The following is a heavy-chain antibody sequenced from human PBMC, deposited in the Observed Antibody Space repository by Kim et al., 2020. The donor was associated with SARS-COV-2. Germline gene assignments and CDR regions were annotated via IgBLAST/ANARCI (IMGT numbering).Heavy chain of an antibody. J-gene: IGHJ4*02. V-gene: IGHV3-7*01. Sequence: GGSLRLSCAASGFTFGTYWMSWVRRAPGKGLEWVANIKQDGSGKYYVDSVKGRFTVSRDNAKNSLYLQMSSLRAEDTAVYYCARAHITSYGVAVAPYDFWGQGVLVTVSS. CDR3: ARAHITSYGVAVAPYDF. CDR2: IKQDGSGK. CDR1: GFTFGTYW. D-gene: IGHD3-3*01.